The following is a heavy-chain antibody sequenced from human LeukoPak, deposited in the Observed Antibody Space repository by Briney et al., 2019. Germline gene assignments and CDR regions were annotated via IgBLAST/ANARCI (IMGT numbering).Heavy chain of an antibody. D-gene: IGHD4-23*01. CDR2: IRFDGGNE. Sequence: PGGSLRLSCAASGFTFSSYDMHWVRQAPGKGLELVAFIRFDGGNEGYTDSLKGRFTISRDNSKNTLYLQMNSLRAEDTAVYYCTRDRPHQNYGGSFDYWGQGSPVSVSS. CDR3: TRDRPHQNYGGSFDY. V-gene: IGHV3-30*02. J-gene: IGHJ4*02. CDR1: GFTFSSYD.